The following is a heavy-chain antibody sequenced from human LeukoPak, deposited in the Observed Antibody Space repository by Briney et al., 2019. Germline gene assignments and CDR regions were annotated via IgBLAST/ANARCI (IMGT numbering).Heavy chain of an antibody. J-gene: IGHJ3*02. CDR2: IIPILGIA. V-gene: IGHV1-69*04. CDR3: ARLDSYLAFDI. CDR1: EGTFSSYA. D-gene: IGHD5-18*01. Sequence: SVKVSCKASEGTFSSYAISWVRQAPGQGLEWMGRIIPILGIANYAQKFQGRVTITADKSTSTAYMELSSLRSEDTAVYYCARLDSYLAFDIWGQGTMVTVSS.